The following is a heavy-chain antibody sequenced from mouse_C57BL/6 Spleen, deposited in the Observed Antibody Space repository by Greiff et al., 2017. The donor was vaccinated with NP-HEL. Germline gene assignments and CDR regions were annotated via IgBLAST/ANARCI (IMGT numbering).Heavy chain of an antibody. V-gene: IGHV7-4*01. Sequence: EVMLVESGGGLVQPGASLRLSCAASGFTFTDYYMSWVRQTPGQAPEWMALIRNKANGYTTEYTATVKGPFTIAKDKSQNDLYLQMNTLRAEDSATYYCMEAVSTGDMDYWGQGTSVTVSS. D-gene: IGHD1-1*01. CDR1: GFTFTDYY. CDR3: MEAVSTGDMDY. J-gene: IGHJ4*01. CDR2: IRNKANGYTT.